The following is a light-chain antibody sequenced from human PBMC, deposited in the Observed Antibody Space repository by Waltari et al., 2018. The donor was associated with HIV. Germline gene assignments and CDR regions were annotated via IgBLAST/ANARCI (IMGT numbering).Light chain of an antibody. Sequence: EIVLTQSPGTLSLSPGERATLSCRASQSVSTYLAWYQQKPGQAPRLLFYDASIRATGIPARFSGSGSGTDFTLTISSLEPEDFAVYYCQQRSNWPPYTFGQGTKLEIK. CDR2: DAS. CDR3: QQRSNWPPYT. CDR1: QSVSTY. J-gene: IGKJ2*01. V-gene: IGKV3-11*01.